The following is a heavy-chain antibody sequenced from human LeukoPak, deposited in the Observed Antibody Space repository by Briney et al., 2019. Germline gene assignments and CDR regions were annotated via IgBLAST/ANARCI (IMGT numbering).Heavy chain of an antibody. D-gene: IGHD3-22*01. V-gene: IGHV4-39*07. Sequence: SETLSLTCTVSGGSISSSSYYWGWIRQPPGKGLEWIGSIYYSGSTYYNPSLKSRVTISVDTSKNQFSLKLSSVTAADTVVYYCARAPGSSGRRGYFDYWGQGTLVTVSS. CDR1: GGSISSSSYY. J-gene: IGHJ4*02. CDR2: IYYSGST. CDR3: ARAPGSSGRRGYFDY.